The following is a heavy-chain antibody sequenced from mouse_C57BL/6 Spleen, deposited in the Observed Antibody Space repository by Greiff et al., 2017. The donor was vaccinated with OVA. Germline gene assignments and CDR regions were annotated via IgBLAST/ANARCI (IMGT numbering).Heavy chain of an antibody. CDR3: AKGPYYSNFYAMDY. Sequence: VQLKESGPELVKPGASVKMSCKASGYTFTDYNMHWVKQSHGKSLEWIGYINPNNGGTSYNQKFKGKATLTVNKSSSTAYMELRSLTSEDSAVYYCAKGPYYSNFYAMDYWGQGTSVTVSS. CDR1: GYTFTDYN. J-gene: IGHJ4*01. CDR2: INPNNGGT. V-gene: IGHV1-22*01. D-gene: IGHD2-5*01.